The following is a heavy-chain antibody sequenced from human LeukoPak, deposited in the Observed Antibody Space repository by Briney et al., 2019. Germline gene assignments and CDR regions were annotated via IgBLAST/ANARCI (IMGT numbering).Heavy chain of an antibody. CDR1: GYSISSGYY. J-gene: IGHJ4*02. Sequence: PSETLSLTCTVSGYSISSGYYWGWIRQPPGKGLEWIGSIYHSGNTYYNPSLKSRVTISVDTSKNQFSLKLSSVTAADTAVYYCARVPITIAFDYWGQGTLVTVSS. V-gene: IGHV4-38-2*02. CDR2: IYHSGNT. D-gene: IGHD3-10*01. CDR3: ARVPITIAFDY.